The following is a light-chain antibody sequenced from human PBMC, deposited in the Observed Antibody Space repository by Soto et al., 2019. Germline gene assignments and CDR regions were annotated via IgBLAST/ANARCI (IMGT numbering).Light chain of an antibody. V-gene: IGKV3-20*01. CDR2: GAS. J-gene: IGKJ1*01. CDR1: QSVINNY. CDR3: QQYGSSGT. Sequence: ETVMTQSPATLSVSPGERATLSCRASQSVINNYLAWYQQKPGQAPRLLIYGASNRATGIPDRFSGSGSGTDFTLTISRLEPEDFAVYYCQQYGSSGTFGQGTKVDIK.